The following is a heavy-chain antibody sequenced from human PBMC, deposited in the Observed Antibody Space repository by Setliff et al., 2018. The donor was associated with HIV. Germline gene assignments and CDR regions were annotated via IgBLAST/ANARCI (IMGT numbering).Heavy chain of an antibody. Sequence: SVKVSCKASAGASNTHALNWVRQAPGQGLEWIGGYIPTLHVTRYAENIERARVTISADTSVGAIYLDLRGLRMEDTAVYYCVRMEATRPPRGLDYWGPGTLVPSPQ. CDR2: YIPTLHVT. D-gene: IGHD6-6*01. CDR3: VRMEATRPPRGLDY. J-gene: IGHJ4*02. CDR1: AGASNTHA. V-gene: IGHV1-69*10.